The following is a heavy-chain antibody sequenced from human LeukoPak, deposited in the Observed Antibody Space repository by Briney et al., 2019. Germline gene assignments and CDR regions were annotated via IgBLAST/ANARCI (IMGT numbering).Heavy chain of an antibody. V-gene: IGHV3-23*01. Sequence: SGGSLRLSCAASGFTFTNYAMAWVRQAPGKGLEWVSGISATGGSRDYADSVKGRFTISRDNSKNILYLQMNSLRAEDTATYYCAKDASHGDSCYYFDYWGQGTLVTVSS. CDR3: AKDASHGDSCYYFDY. CDR2: ISATGGSR. D-gene: IGHD2-2*01. CDR1: GFTFTNYA. J-gene: IGHJ4*02.